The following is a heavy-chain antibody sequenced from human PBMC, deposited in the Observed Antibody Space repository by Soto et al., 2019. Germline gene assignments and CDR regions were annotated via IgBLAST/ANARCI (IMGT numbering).Heavy chain of an antibody. CDR1: GGSFSGYY. CDR3: AREKITGLVDY. J-gene: IGHJ4*02. V-gene: IGHV4-34*01. CDR2: INHSGST. Sequence: QVQLQQWGAGLLKPSETLSLTCAVYGGSFSGYYWTWIRLPPGTGLEWIGEINHSGSTNSNPSLRSRGTMSGDTAKSLFSLKLTSVTAADTAVYYCAREKITGLVDYWGQGTRVTVSS. D-gene: IGHD2-8*02.